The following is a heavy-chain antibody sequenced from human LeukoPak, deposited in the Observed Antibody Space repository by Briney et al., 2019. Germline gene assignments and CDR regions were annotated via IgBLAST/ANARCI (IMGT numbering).Heavy chain of an antibody. CDR3: ARDHGSGSHYFDY. Sequence: GGSLRLSCAASGFTFSSYSMNWARQAPGKGLEWVSSISSSSSYIYYADSVKGRFTISRDNAKNSLYLQMNSLRAEDTAVYYCARDHGSGSHYFDYWGQGTLVTVSS. D-gene: IGHD3-10*01. V-gene: IGHV3-21*01. CDR2: ISSSSSYI. J-gene: IGHJ4*02. CDR1: GFTFSSYS.